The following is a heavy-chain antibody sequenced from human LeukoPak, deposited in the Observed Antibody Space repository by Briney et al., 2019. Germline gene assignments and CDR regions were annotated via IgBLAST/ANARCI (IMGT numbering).Heavy chain of an antibody. CDR2: ISSSGSTI. J-gene: IGHJ5*02. CDR1: GFTFSSYE. V-gene: IGHV3-48*03. Sequence: TGGSLRLSCAASGFTFSSYEMNWVRQAPGKGLEWVSYISSSGSTIYYADSVKGRFTISRDNAKNSLYLQMNSLRAEDTAVYYCARTDNHFLEWYHNWFDPWGQGTLVTVSS. CDR3: ARTDNHFLEWYHNWFDP. D-gene: IGHD3-3*01.